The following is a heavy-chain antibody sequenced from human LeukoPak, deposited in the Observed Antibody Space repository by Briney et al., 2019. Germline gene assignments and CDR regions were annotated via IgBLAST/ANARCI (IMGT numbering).Heavy chain of an antibody. V-gene: IGHV3-23*01. CDR3: AKDGGSYQFDS. D-gene: IGHD1-26*01. J-gene: IGHJ4*02. CDR2: ISGSGGKT. CDR1: GVTFSRDG. Sequence: GGALRLSCVASGVTFSRDGMSWGPQGPGEGVEWVSAISGSGGKTYNADSVKGRFTISRDNSRKTLYLQMNSLRAEDTAVYYCAKDGGSYQFDSWGQGTLVTVSS.